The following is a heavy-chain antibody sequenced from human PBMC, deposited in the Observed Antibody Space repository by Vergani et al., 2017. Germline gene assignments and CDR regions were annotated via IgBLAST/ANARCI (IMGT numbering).Heavy chain of an antibody. CDR3: ASTLSSSWYYFDY. Sequence: QVQLVESGGGVVQPGRSLRLSCAASGFTFSSYGMHWVRQAPGKGLEWVAVIWYDGSNKYYADSVKGRFTISRDNSKNTLYLQMNSLRAEDTAVYYCASTLSSSWYYFDYWGQGTLVTVSS. D-gene: IGHD6-13*01. V-gene: IGHV3-33*01. J-gene: IGHJ4*02. CDR1: GFTFSSYG. CDR2: IWYDGSNK.